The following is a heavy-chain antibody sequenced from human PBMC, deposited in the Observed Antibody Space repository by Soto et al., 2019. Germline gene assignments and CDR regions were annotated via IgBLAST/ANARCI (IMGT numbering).Heavy chain of an antibody. CDR2: ISAYNGNT. CDR3: ARCMRALRTDDVFDI. V-gene: IGHV1-18*04. Sequence: ASVKVSCKASGYTFTSYGISWVRQAPGQGLEWMGWISAYNGNTNYAQKLQGRVTMTTDTSTSTAYMELSSLRSEDTAIYFCARCMRALRTDDVFDIWGNGTVVTVSS. J-gene: IGHJ3*02. CDR1: GYTFTSYG.